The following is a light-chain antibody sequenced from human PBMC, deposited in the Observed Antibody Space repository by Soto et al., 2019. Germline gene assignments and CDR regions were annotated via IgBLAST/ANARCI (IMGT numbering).Light chain of an antibody. CDR1: SSSIENAY. CDR2: NNY. Sequence: QSVLTQPPSVSAAPGQTVTISCSGSSSSIENAYVSWYQRRPGTAPRLLIYNNYQRPSGIPDRFSGSKSGTSATLGITGLQTGDEAEYYCGSWDSNLSAWVFGGGTKVTVL. V-gene: IGLV1-51*01. J-gene: IGLJ3*02. CDR3: GSWDSNLSAWV.